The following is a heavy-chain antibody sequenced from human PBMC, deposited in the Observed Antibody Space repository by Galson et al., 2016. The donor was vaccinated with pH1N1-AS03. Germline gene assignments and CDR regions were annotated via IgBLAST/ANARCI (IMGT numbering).Heavy chain of an antibody. D-gene: IGHD3-3*01. V-gene: IGHV1-69*06. CDR3: ASDANSDFWSANDAFDI. CDR2: IIAMFGTA. Sequence: SVKVSCKASGGTFSSYAISWVRQAPGQGLEWMGGIIAMFGTANYAQKVQGRVTITADKSTSTAYMELSSLRSEDTAVYYCASDANSDFWSANDAFDIWGQGTLVTVSS. CDR1: GGTFSSYA. J-gene: IGHJ3*02.